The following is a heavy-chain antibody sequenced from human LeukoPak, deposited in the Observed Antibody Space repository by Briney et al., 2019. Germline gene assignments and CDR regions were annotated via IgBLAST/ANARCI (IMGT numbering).Heavy chain of an antibody. CDR1: GFTFSDYG. Sequence: GGSLRLSCAASGFTFSDYGMHWVRQAPGKGLEWVGHITSKRDNYATVYAASVEGRFTISRDNSKNTLYLQMNSLRAEDTAVYYCARAPYYYDSSGPNHEIGCDYWGQGTLVTVSS. D-gene: IGHD3-22*01. CDR2: ITSKRDNYAT. J-gene: IGHJ4*02. V-gene: IGHV3-73*01. CDR3: ARAPYYYDSSGPNHEIGCDY.